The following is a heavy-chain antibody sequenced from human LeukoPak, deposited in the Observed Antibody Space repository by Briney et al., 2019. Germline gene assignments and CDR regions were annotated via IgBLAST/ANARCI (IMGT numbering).Heavy chain of an antibody. V-gene: IGHV4-38-2*01. CDR2: IYHSGST. CDR3: ARGVASFDY. D-gene: IGHD2-15*01. CDR1: GYSISSGYY. Sequence: PSETLSLTCAVSGYSISSGYYWGWIRQPPGKGLEWIGSIYHSGSTYYNPSLKSRVTISVDTSKNQFSLKLSSVTAADTAAYYCARGVASFDYWGQGTLVTVSS. J-gene: IGHJ4*02.